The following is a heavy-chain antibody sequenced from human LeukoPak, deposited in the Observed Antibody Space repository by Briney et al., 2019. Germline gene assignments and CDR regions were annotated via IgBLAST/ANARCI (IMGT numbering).Heavy chain of an antibody. CDR3: ARVRSSTLYAFDI. Sequence: SQTLSLTCTVSGGSISSGDYYWSWIRQPPGKGLEWIGYIYYSGSTYYNPSLKSRVTISVDTSKNQFSLKLSSVTAADTAVYYCARVRSSTLYAFDIWGQGTMATVSS. CDR2: IYYSGST. V-gene: IGHV4-30-4*08. J-gene: IGHJ3*02. D-gene: IGHD6-13*01. CDR1: GGSISSGDYY.